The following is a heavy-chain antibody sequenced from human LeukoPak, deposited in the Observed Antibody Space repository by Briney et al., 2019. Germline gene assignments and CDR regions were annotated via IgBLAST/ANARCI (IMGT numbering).Heavy chain of an antibody. CDR2: ISSRDTI. Sequence: GGSLRLSCAASGFSVSDYYMSWIRQAPGKGLEWISYISSRDTIYYAASVKGRFTISRDNAKNSLYLQMNSLRDDETALYYCAREPLSSLGDSFDYWGQGTLVTVSS. CDR3: AREPLSSLGDSFDY. D-gene: IGHD3-16*01. V-gene: IGHV3-11*01. CDR1: GFSVSDYY. J-gene: IGHJ4*02.